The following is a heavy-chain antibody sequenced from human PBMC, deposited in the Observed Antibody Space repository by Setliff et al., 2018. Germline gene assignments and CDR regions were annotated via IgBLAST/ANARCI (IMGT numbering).Heavy chain of an antibody. J-gene: IGHJ4*02. CDR3: AKGGTYRYFDY. Sequence: TSETLSLTCTVSGGSINNYYWSWIRQPAGKGLEWIGRVYSNVGTNFNPSLKSRVTMSVDASKNQISLKLRSVTAADTAMYYCAKGGTYRYFDYWGQGTLVTVSS. V-gene: IGHV4-4*07. CDR1: GGSINNYY. CDR2: VYSNVGT.